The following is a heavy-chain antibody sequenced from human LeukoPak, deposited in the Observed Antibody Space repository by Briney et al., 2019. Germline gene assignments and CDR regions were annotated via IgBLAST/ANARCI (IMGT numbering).Heavy chain of an antibody. CDR2: ICYSGST. CDR3: ASGSSSSNFDY. V-gene: IGHV4-61*05. J-gene: IGHJ4*02. D-gene: IGHD6-6*01. CDR1: GGSISSTTYY. Sequence: PSETLSLTCTVSGGSISSTTYYWGWIRQPPGKGLEWIGYICYSGSTNYNPSLKSRVTISVDTSKNQFSLRLSSVTAADTAVYFCASGSSSSNFDYWGQGTLVTVSS.